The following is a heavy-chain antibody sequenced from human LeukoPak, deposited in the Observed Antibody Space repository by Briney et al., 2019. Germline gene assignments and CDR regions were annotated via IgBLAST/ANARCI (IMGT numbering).Heavy chain of an antibody. CDR1: GFSLRGYA. CDR3: AKNSPHDYVWANYKLGWYFDY. J-gene: IGHJ4*02. CDR2: ISYDGRDQ. D-gene: IGHD3-16*01. Sequence: GGSLRLSCVASGFSLRGYAMHWVRQAPGKGGLEWVTMISYDGRDQYYADSVKGRFTISRDDSKNTLFLQMNSLRAEDTAVYYCAKNSPHDYVWANYKLGWYFDYWGQGTLVTVSS. V-gene: IGHV3-30-3*02.